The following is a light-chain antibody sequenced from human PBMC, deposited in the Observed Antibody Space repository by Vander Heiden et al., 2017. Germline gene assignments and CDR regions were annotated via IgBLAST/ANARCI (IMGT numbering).Light chain of an antibody. CDR3: QQRSNWPLT. CDR2: DAS. J-gene: IGKJ4*01. CDR1: QSVSSY. Sequence: IVLTQSPATLSVSPGERATLSCRASQSVSSYLAWYQQKPGQAPRLLIYDASKRATGIPARFSGSGSGTDFTLTFSSLEAEDVGVYYCQQRSNWPLTFGGGTKVEIK. V-gene: IGKV3-11*01.